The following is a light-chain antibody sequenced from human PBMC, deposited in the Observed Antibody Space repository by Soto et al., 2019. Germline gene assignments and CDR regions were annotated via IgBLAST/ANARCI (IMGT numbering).Light chain of an antibody. V-gene: IGLV1-51*01. CDR3: ATWDGSLPGEV. CDR2: DNN. CDR1: SSNIGNNY. Sequence: QSVLTQSPSVSAAPGQQVTISCSGSSSNIGNNYVSWYQQVPGTAPKLLIYDNNKRPSGIPDRFSGSKSGTSGTLDITGLQTGDEADYYCATWDGSLPGEVFGGGTTLTVL. J-gene: IGLJ2*01.